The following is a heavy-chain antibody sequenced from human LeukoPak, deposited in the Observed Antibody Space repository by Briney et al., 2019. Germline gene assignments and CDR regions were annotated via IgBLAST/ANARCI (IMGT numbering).Heavy chain of an antibody. CDR2: ISGSGGST. CDR3: AKGGGGPLRFLEWLFLYYFDY. Sequence: GGSLRPSCAASGFTFSSYAMSWVRQAPGKGLEWVSAISGSGGSTYYADSVKGRFTISRDNSKNTLYLQMNSLRAEDTAVYYCAKGGGGPLRFLEWLFLYYFDYWGQGTLVTVSS. D-gene: IGHD3-3*01. J-gene: IGHJ4*02. CDR1: GFTFSSYA. V-gene: IGHV3-23*01.